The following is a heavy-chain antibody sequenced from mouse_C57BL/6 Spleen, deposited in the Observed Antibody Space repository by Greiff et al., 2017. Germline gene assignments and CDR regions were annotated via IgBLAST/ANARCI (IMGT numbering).Heavy chain of an antibody. J-gene: IGHJ2*02. CDR2: IDPSDSYT. V-gene: IGHV1-69*01. Sequence: QVQLQQPVAELVMPGASVKLSCKASGYTFTSYWMHWVKQRPGQGLEWIGEIDPSDSYTNYNQKFKGKSTLAVDKSSSTAYMQLSSLTSEDSAVYYCARRYYCSSPLDYWGQGTSLTVSS. CDR1: GYTFTSYW. CDR3: ARRYYCSSPLDY. D-gene: IGHD1-1*01.